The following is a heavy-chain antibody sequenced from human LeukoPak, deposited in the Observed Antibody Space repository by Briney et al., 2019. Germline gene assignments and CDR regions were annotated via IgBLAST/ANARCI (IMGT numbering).Heavy chain of an antibody. V-gene: IGHV4-39*07. CDR1: GGSIRSSTYY. CDR2: IYYNGNT. Sequence: SETLSLTCTVSGGSIRSSTYYWGWIRQPPGKGLEWIGSIYYNGNTYYNPSLESRVTMSVDTSKNQFSLKLSSVTAADTAVYYCARARGYRMDVWGQGTTVTVSS. CDR3: ARARGYRMDV. D-gene: IGHD3-10*01. J-gene: IGHJ6*02.